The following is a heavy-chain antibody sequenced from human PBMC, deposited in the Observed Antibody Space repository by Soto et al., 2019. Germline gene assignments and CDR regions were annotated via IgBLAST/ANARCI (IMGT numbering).Heavy chain of an antibody. V-gene: IGHV1-3*01. D-gene: IGHD3-22*01. CDR3: ARDPYSSGSPLFDY. CDR1: GYTFTSYA. J-gene: IGHJ4*02. CDR2: INAGNGNT. Sequence: QVQLVQSGAEVKKPGASVKVSCKASGYTFTSYAMHWVRQAPGQRLEWMGWINAGNGNTKYSQKFQGRVTITRDTSASTAYMELRSLRSADTAVYYCARDPYSSGSPLFDYWGQGTLVTVSS.